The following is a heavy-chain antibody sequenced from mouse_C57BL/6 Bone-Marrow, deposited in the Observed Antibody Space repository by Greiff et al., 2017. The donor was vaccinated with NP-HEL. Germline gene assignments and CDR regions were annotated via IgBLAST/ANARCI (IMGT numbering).Heavy chain of an antibody. CDR2: IDPEDGET. V-gene: IGHV14-2*01. CDR1: GFNFTDYY. J-gene: IGHJ3*01. Sequence: EVQLQQSGAELVKPGASVKLSCTASGFNFTDYYMHWVKQRTEQGLEWIGRIDPEDGETKYAPKFQGKATLTADTSSNTAYLQLSSLTSEDAAVYYCANWGRAWFAYWGQGTLVTVSA. CDR3: ANWGRAWFAY.